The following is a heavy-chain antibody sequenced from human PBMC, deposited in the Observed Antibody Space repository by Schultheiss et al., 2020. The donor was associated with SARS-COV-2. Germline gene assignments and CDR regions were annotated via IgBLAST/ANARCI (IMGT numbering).Heavy chain of an antibody. CDR3: AGAPGHSSAFDY. V-gene: IGHV4-61*05. CDR2: IYYSGST. CDR1: GGSISSSSYY. J-gene: IGHJ4*02. D-gene: IGHD6-19*01. Sequence: SETLSLTCTVSGGSISSSSYYWGWIRQPPGKGLEWIGYIYYSGSTNYNPSLKSRVTISVDTSKNQFSLKLSSVTAADTAVYYCAGAPGHSSAFDYWGQGTLVTVSS.